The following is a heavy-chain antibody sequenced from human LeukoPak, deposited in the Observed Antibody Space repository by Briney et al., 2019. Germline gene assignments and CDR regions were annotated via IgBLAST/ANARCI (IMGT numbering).Heavy chain of an antibody. V-gene: IGHV4-59*01. Sequence: SETLSLTCTVSGASISNYYWSWIRQPPGKGLEWIGYISYSGSTKFNPSLESRVTMSVDTSRNQFSLKLNSVTAADTAVYYCARDRTVITNAVYFYGMDVWGQGTTVTVSS. CDR3: ARDRTVITNAVYFYGMDV. CDR1: GASISNYY. J-gene: IGHJ6*02. D-gene: IGHD4-11*01. CDR2: ISYSGST.